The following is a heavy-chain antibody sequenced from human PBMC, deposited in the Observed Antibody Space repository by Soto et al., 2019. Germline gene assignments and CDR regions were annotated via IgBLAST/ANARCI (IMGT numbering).Heavy chain of an antibody. J-gene: IGHJ5*02. Sequence: PGGSLRLSCAASGFTFNDHWMTWVRQAPGKGLEWVADIKKDGSEKKYVDSVKGRFTISRDNAKNSLYLQMNSLRAEDTAVYYCARSQLEGFDPWGQGTLVTVSS. CDR1: GFTFNDHW. V-gene: IGHV3-7*02. CDR3: ARSQLEGFDP. CDR2: IKKDGSEK. D-gene: IGHD3-3*01.